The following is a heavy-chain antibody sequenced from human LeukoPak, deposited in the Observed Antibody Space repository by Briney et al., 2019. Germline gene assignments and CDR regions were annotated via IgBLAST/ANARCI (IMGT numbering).Heavy chain of an antibody. J-gene: IGHJ4*02. CDR2: IYYSGST. CDR1: GGSISSSSYY. CDR3: ARGVVVPAAIRPFDY. D-gene: IGHD2-2*02. V-gene: IGHV4-39*01. Sequence: PSETLSLTCTVSGGSISSSSYYWGWIRQPPGTGREWIGSIYYSGSTYHNPSLKSRVTISVDTSKNQFSLKLSSVTAADTAVYYCARGVVVPAAIRPFDYWGQGTLVTVSS.